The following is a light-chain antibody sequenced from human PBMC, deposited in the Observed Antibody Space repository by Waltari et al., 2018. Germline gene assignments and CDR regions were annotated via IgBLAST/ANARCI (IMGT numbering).Light chain of an antibody. Sequence: DSHLTQSPSTLSASVGDRVTITCRASQNIDTWLAWYQQKPGKAPKLLIYKASYLQSGVPSRFSGRGSGTEFTLTIDSLQPDDFATYHCQQYNSYSCGFGPGTTVDLK. CDR1: QNIDTW. CDR2: KAS. V-gene: IGKV1-5*03. J-gene: IGKJ3*01. CDR3: QQYNSYSCG.